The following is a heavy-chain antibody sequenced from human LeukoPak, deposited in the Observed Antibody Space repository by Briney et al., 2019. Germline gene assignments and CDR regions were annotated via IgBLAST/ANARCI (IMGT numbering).Heavy chain of an antibody. D-gene: IGHD6-19*01. J-gene: IGHJ4*02. CDR1: GFTFDDYA. CDR3: AKAVAAYYFDY. Sequence: GRSLRLSCAASGFTFDDYAMHWVRQAPGKGLEWVSGISWNSGSIGYADSVKGRFTISRDNAKNSLYLQMNSLRAEDTALYYCAKAVAAYYFDYWGQGTLVTVSS. V-gene: IGHV3-9*01. CDR2: ISWNSGSI.